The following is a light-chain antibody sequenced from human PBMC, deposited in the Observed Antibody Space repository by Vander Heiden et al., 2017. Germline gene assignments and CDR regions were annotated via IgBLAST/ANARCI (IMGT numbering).Light chain of an antibody. CDR3: QSYDSSLSALYV. Sequence: QSVLPQPPSVSGAPWQRVPIPCTGTNSNSGEGYEVNWYQQLPGTAPRILSYGNNKRPAGVPDRFTGSKSGTSAALAITGLQAEDEADYYCQSYDSSLSALYVFGTGTKVTVL. J-gene: IGLJ1*01. CDR2: GNN. V-gene: IGLV1-40*01. CDR1: NSNSGEGYE.